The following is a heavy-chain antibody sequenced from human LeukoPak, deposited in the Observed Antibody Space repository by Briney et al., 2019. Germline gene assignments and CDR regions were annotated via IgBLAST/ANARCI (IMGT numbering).Heavy chain of an antibody. Sequence: GGSLRLSCAASGFTFSSYWMHWVRQAPGKELVWVSRISSDGSSTSYADSVKGRFTISRDNAKNTLYLQMNSLRAEDTAVYYCAKPSAHSGSSVDFDYWGQGTLVTVSS. CDR1: GFTFSSYW. CDR2: ISSDGSST. CDR3: AKPSAHSGSSVDFDY. V-gene: IGHV3-74*01. D-gene: IGHD1-26*01. J-gene: IGHJ4*02.